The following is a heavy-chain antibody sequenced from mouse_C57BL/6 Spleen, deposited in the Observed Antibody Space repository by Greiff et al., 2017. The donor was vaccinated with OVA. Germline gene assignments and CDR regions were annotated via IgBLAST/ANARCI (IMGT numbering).Heavy chain of an antibody. Sequence: VQLQQSGTVLARPGASVKMSCKTSGYTFTSYWMHWVKQRPGQGLEWIGAIYPGNSDTSYNQKFKGKAKLTAVTSSSTAYMELSSLTNEYSSVYYCKRDDGTAYWGQGTTLTVSA. CDR3: KRDDGTAY. J-gene: IGHJ2*01. CDR1: GYTFTSYW. V-gene: IGHV1-5*01. D-gene: IGHD2-3*01. CDR2: IYPGNSDT.